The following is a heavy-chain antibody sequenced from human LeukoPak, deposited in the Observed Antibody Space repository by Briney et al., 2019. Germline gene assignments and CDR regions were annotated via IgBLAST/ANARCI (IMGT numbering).Heavy chain of an antibody. CDR3: ATSPTGYFDY. CDR1: GFPFSSHW. CDR2: INSDGSST. J-gene: IGHJ4*02. V-gene: IGHV3-74*01. Sequence: GSLRLSCAAPGFPFSSHWMHWARPAPGKGLVWVSRINSDGSSTSYADSVKGRFTISRDNAKNTLDLQMNSLGAEDTALDYGATSPTGYFDYWGQGTLVTVSS. D-gene: IGHD3-9*01.